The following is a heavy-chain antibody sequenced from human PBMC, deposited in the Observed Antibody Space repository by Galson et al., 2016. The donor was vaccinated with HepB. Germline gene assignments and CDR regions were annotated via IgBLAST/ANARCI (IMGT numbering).Heavy chain of an antibody. J-gene: IGHJ4*02. CDR3: ARDRDAALDY. CDR2: ISAYRGNT. Sequence: SVKVSCNASGYTFTNNGISWVRQAPGQGLEWMGWISAYRGNTNYAQKFQDRLTLTKDTSATTVYMELRSLRFDDTAMYYCARDRDAALDYWGQGALVTVSS. CDR1: GYTFTNNG. V-gene: IGHV1-18*01. D-gene: IGHD6-13*01.